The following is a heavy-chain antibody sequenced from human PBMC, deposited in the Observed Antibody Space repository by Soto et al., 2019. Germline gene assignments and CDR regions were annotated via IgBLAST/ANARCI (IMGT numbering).Heavy chain of an antibody. J-gene: IGHJ6*02. Sequence: SETLSLTCAVYGGSFSGYYWSWIRQPPGKGLEWIGEINHSGSTNYNPSLKSRVTISVDTSKNQFSLKLSSVTAEDTAVHYCARDSGEGIPEYYYGMDVWGQGTTVTVSS. V-gene: IGHV4-34*01. CDR3: ARDSGEGIPEYYYGMDV. D-gene: IGHD7-27*01. CDR2: INHSGST. CDR1: GGSFSGYY.